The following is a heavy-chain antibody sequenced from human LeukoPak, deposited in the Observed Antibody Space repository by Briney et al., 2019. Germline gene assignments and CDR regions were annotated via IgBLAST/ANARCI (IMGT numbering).Heavy chain of an antibody. V-gene: IGHV5-51*01. D-gene: IGHD6-6*01. CDR3: ARPKYSSSLAFDY. J-gene: IGHJ4*02. CDR1: GNTFTTSL. Sequence: GESPKISCKDSGNTFTTSLIVWVRQMPGKGLEWMGIIYPGDSETKYSPSFQGQVTISVDKSISTAFLQWSSLKASDTAIHYSARPKYSSSLAFDYWGQGTPVTVSP. CDR2: IYPGDSET.